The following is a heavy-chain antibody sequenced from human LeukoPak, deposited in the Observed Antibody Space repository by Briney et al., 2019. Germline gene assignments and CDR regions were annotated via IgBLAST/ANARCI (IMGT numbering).Heavy chain of an antibody. Sequence: GGSLSLSCAASGFTFSDWYISWIRQAPGKGLEGVSYITPSGDSTYYGDSVKGRFTISRDNAKNSVSLHMNSLRAEDTAVYYCAKQGGGGPGRYFDLWGRGTLVTVSS. CDR1: GFTFSDWY. J-gene: IGHJ2*01. V-gene: IGHV3-11*01. D-gene: IGHD2-21*01. CDR2: ITPSGDST. CDR3: AKQGGGGPGRYFDL.